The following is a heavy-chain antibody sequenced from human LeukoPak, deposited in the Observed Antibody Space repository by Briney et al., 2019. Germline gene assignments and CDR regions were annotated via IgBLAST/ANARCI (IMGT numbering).Heavy chain of an antibody. CDR3: TSRGSCSSTSCPDLYYYYYMDV. Sequence: GGSLRLSCAASGFTFSGSAMHCVRPASGEGLEWVGRIRSKVNSYAPAYAASVKGRFTISRDDSKNTAYLQMNSLKTEDTAVYYCTSRGSCSSTSCPDLYYYYYMDVWGKGTTVTVSS. D-gene: IGHD2-2*01. CDR2: IRSKVNSYAP. CDR1: GFTFSGSA. J-gene: IGHJ6*03. V-gene: IGHV3-73*01.